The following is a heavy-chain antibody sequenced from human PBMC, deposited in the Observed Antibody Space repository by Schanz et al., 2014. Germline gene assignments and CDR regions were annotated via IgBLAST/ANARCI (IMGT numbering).Heavy chain of an antibody. CDR1: GYTFISYG. V-gene: IGHV1-18*01. Sequence: VQLEQSGAEVKKPGASVKVSCKASGYTFISYGISWVRQAPGQGLEWLGWISGSNGNTNYTQKFQGWVTMTRDTSISTAYMEVSRLKSDDTAVYYCARLSVAGRPHVNYWYFHLWGRGTLVTVSA. CDR2: ISGSNGNT. D-gene: IGHD6-19*01. J-gene: IGHJ2*01. CDR3: ARLSVAGRPHVNYWYFHL.